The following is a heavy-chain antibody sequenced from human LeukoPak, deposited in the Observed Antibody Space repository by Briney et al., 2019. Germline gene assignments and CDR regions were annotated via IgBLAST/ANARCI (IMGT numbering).Heavy chain of an antibody. CDR2: IYYSGST. CDR3: ARAGGYVPYFDY. D-gene: IGHD5-12*01. J-gene: IGHJ4*02. Sequence: SETLSLTCTVSGGSISSSSYYWGWIRQPPGKGLEWIGYIYYSGSTNYNPSLKSRVTISVDTSKNQFSLKLSSVTAADTAVYYCARAGGYVPYFDYWGQGTLVTVSS. V-gene: IGHV4-61*05. CDR1: GGSISSSSYY.